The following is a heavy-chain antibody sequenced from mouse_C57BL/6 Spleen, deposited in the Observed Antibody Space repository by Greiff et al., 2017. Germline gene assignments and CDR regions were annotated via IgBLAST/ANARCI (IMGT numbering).Heavy chain of an antibody. D-gene: IGHD1-1*01. CDR3: ASKTTVVPYWYFDV. CDR2: IHPNSGST. Sequence: QVQLQQPGAELVKPGASVKLSCKASGYTFTSYWMHWVKQRPGQGLEWIGMIHPNSGSTKYNEKFKSKATLTVDKSSSTAYMQLSSLTSEDSAVYYCASKTTVVPYWYFDVWGTGTTVTVSS. J-gene: IGHJ1*03. V-gene: IGHV1-64*01. CDR1: GYTFTSYW.